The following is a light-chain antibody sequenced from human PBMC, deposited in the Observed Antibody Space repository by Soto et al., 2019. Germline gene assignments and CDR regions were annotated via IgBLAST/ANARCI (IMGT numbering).Light chain of an antibody. J-gene: IGKJ4*01. CDR2: ASS. Sequence: DIQMTQSPSSLSASVGDRVTITCRTSQSISIYLNWYQQIPGKAPKLLIYASSNLHTGVPSRFSGSASGTDFTLTISSLQAEDFATYYCQQTRSYPSTFGGGTKVDIK. CDR3: QQTRSYPST. CDR1: QSISIY. V-gene: IGKV1-39*01.